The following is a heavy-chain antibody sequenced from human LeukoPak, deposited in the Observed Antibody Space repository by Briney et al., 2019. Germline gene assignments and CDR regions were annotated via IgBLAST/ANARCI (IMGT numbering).Heavy chain of an antibody. CDR3: ARDYGSGSYYDHNWFDP. Sequence: GASVKVSCKASGYTFTTYGISWVRQAPGQGLEGMGWISGYNGNTNYAQKLQGRVTMTTDTSTSTAYMELRTLRSDDTAVYYCARDYGSGSYYDHNWFDPWGQGTLVTVSS. CDR2: ISGYNGNT. V-gene: IGHV1-18*01. CDR1: GYTFTTYG. D-gene: IGHD3-10*01. J-gene: IGHJ5*02.